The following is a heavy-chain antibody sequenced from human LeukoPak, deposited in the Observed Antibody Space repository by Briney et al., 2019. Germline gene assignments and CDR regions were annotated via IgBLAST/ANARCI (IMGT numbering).Heavy chain of an antibody. Sequence: GGSLRLSCATSGFTFNNFPMTWVRKAPGKGLEWLSAIRPSDGSTFYADSVKGRFTISRDSSKSTLYLQMNSLRAEDTAVYYCAKLTSGWFEDFWGQGTLVTVSS. V-gene: IGHV3-23*01. CDR3: AKLTSGWFEDF. J-gene: IGHJ4*02. CDR2: IRPSDGST. CDR1: GFTFNNFP. D-gene: IGHD6-19*01.